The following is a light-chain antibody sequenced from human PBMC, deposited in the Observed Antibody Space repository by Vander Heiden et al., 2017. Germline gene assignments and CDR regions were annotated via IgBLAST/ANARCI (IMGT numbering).Light chain of an antibody. Sequence: QSMLTQPSSASGTPGQRVTISCSGSSSNIGSNTVNWCQQLPGTAPKLLICSNNQRPSGVPDRFSGSISGLQSEDEADYYCAAWDDSLNGVVFGGGTKLTVL. V-gene: IGLV1-44*01. CDR1: SSNIGSNT. J-gene: IGLJ2*01. CDR3: AAWDDSLNGVV. CDR2: SNN.